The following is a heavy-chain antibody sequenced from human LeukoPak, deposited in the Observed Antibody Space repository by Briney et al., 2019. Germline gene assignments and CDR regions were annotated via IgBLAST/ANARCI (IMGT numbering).Heavy chain of an antibody. J-gene: IGHJ4*02. CDR1: GFTFDDYT. V-gene: IGHV3-43*01. Sequence: GGSLRLSCAASGFTFDDYTMHWVRQAPGKGLEWVSLISWDGGSTYYADSVKGRFTISRDNSKNSLYLQMNSLGTEDTALYYCAKEYSSGYDYWGQGTLVTVSS. CDR3: AKEYSSGYDY. D-gene: IGHD6-19*01. CDR2: ISWDGGST.